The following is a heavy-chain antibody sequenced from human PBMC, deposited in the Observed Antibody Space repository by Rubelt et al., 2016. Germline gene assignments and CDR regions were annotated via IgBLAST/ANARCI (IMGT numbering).Heavy chain of an antibody. V-gene: IGHV3-48*02. CDR2: ISGTGNVI. J-gene: IGHJ4*02. D-gene: IGHD3-9*01. CDR3: ARGGPTILIRSKPLDS. Sequence: NWVRQAPGKGLEWVAYISGTGNVIYYADSVKGRFTIFRDTAKNSLYLQMNSPRDEDTAVYYCARGGPTILIRSKPLDSWGRGTLVTVSS.